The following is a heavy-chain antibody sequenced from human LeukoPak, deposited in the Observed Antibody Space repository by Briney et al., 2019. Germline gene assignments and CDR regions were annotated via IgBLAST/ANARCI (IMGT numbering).Heavy chain of an antibody. CDR3: AGENSGWDV. J-gene: IGHJ6*02. D-gene: IGHD6-19*01. Sequence: ASVKVSCKPSGYRLNRYVISWVRQAPGHGLEWMGWISAYNDHTKYTQKLQGRVTMTTDTSSSTAYMEVRSLRSDDTAVYYCAGENSGWDVWGQGTTVTVSS. CDR2: ISAYNDHT. CDR1: GYRLNRYV. V-gene: IGHV1-18*01.